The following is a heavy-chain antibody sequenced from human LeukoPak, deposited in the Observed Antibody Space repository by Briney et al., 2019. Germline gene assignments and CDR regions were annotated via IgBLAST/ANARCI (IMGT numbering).Heavy chain of an antibody. CDR2: ISASSSTI. Sequence: RGSLRLSCAASGFSFSSYSISCVRQSPGPGLEGVSYISASSSTIYYADSVKGRFTISRDNAKNSLYLQMNSLGAEDTAVYYCARDLGDFWSGYFGYFDLWGRGTLVTVSS. CDR3: ARDLGDFWSGYFGYFDL. D-gene: IGHD3-3*01. J-gene: IGHJ2*01. CDR1: GFSFSSYS. V-gene: IGHV3-48*01.